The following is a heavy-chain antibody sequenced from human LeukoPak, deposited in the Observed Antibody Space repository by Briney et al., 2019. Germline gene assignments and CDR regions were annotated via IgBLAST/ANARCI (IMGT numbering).Heavy chain of an antibody. Sequence: SGGSLRLSRAASGFTFSSYAMSWVRQAPGKGLEWVSAISGSGGSTYYADSVKGRFTISRDNSKNTLYLQMNSLRAEDTAVYYCAKDQYVVAATFLIYYFDYWGQGTLVTVSS. CDR1: GFTFSSYA. D-gene: IGHD2-15*01. V-gene: IGHV3-23*01. CDR2: ISGSGGST. CDR3: AKDQYVVAATFLIYYFDY. J-gene: IGHJ4*02.